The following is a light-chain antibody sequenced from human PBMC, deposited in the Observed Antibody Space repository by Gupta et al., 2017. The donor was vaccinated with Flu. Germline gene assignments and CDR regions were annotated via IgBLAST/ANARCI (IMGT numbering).Light chain of an antibody. V-gene: IGKV1-39*01. J-gene: IGKJ2*01. CDR3: QQSDSTPLI. CDR1: QSISSY. Sequence: IQMTQSPSSLSASVGDRVTITCRASQSISSYLNWYQQKPGKAPKLLIYAASSLQSGVPSRFSGSGSGTDFTLTISRLQPEDFATYYCQQSDSTPLIFGQGTKLEIK. CDR2: AAS.